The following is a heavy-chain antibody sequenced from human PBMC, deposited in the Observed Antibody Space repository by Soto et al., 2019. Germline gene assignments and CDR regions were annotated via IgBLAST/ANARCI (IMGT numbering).Heavy chain of an antibody. CDR2: IYYSGST. CDR3: ARSRGSTRSFDY. CDR1: GGSISTYW. V-gene: IGHV4-59*01. J-gene: IGHJ4*02. D-gene: IGHD2-15*01. Sequence: SETLSLTSTVSGGSISTYWWSWIRQPPRKGLEWIGYIYYSGSTNYNPSLKSRVTISVDTSKNQFSLKLTSVTAADTAVYYCARSRGSTRSFDYWGQGTLVTVSS.